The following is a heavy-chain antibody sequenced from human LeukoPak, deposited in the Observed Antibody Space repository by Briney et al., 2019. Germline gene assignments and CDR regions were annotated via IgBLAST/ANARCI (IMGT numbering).Heavy chain of an antibody. CDR1: VGTFSSYA. Sequence: SVRVSCKASVGTFSSYAICWVREAPGQGLEWVGRIIPIFGTAHYAQKFQGRVTITTDESTSTAYMELSSLRSEDTAVYYCASHLVYGSGSYYNGLGESNYWGQGTLVTVSS. V-gene: IGHV1-69*05. CDR2: IIPIFGTA. CDR3: ASHLVYGSGSYYNGLGESNY. J-gene: IGHJ4*02. D-gene: IGHD3-10*01.